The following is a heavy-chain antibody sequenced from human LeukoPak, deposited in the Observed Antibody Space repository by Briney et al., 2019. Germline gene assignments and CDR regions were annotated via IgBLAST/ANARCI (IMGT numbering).Heavy chain of an antibody. J-gene: IGHJ4*02. CDR1: GGTFSSYA. CDR3: ARDKSGYSGTYYDY. V-gene: IGHV1-69*01. Sequence: ASVKVSCKASGGTFSSYAISWVRQAPGQGLEWMGGIIPIFGTANYAQKFQGRVTITADESTSTAYMELRSLRSDDTAVYYCARDKSGYSGTYYDYWGQGTLVTVSS. CDR2: IIPIFGTA. D-gene: IGHD5-12*01.